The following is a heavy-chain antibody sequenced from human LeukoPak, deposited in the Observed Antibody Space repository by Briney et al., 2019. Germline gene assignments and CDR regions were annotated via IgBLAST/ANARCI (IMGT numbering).Heavy chain of an antibody. CDR3: ANAITMVRGGRRYYAFDI. CDR1: GYTVTSYN. D-gene: IGHD3-10*01. Sequence: GASVKVSCKASGYTVTSYNMHSLRQSPGQGVAWMGIINPSGGSTSSAQKFQGRDSMTRAASTRTVYMALSLIPSANTAVYYLANAITMVRGGRRYYAFDIWGQGTMVTVSS. J-gene: IGHJ3*02. CDR2: INPSGGST. V-gene: IGHV1-46*01.